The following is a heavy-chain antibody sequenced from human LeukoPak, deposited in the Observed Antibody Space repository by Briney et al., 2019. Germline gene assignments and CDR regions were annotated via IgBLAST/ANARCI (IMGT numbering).Heavy chain of an antibody. CDR1: GGSISSYY. CDR3: ARDRGDSYLDY. CDR2: IYYSGST. J-gene: IGHJ4*02. Sequence: SETLSLTCTVSGGSISSYYWSWIRQPPGKGLEWIGYIYYSGSTNYNPSLKSRVTISVDTSKNQFSLKLSSVTAADTAVYYCARDRGDSYLDYWGQGTLVTVSS. V-gene: IGHV4-59*01. D-gene: IGHD3-16*02.